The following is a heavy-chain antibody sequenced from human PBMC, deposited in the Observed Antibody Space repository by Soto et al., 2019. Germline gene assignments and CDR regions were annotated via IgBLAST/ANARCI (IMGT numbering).Heavy chain of an antibody. CDR2: VYWNTEK. CDR1: GFSLSTCGVG. J-gene: IGHJ6*02. CDR3: AHRSVHYGMDV. V-gene: IGHV2-5*01. D-gene: IGHD2-2*01. Sequence: QITLKESGPTLVKPTQTLALTCTFSGFSLSTCGVGVGWFRQPPGKALEWLADVYWNTEKNYSPSLPGRLTITRDTFKNQVVLTMTDMDPVDTATYYCAHRSVHYGMDVWGQGTTVTVSS.